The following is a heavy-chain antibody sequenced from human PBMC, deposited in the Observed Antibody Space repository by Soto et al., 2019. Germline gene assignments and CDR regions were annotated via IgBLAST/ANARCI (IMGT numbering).Heavy chain of an antibody. CDR3: AREGDSSGYWGY. CDR2: INPSGGST. J-gene: IGHJ4*02. Sequence: GASVKVSCKASGYTFTSYGISWVRQAPGQGLEWMGIINPSGGSTSYAQKFQGRVTMTRDTSTSTVYMELSSLRSEDTAVYYCAREGDSSGYWGYWGQGTLVTAPQ. D-gene: IGHD3-22*01. V-gene: IGHV1-46*01. CDR1: GYTFTSYG.